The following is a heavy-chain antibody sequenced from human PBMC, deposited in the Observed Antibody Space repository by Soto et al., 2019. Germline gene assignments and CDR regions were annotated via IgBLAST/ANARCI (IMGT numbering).Heavy chain of an antibody. Sequence: GGSLRLSCAASGFTFSSYDMHWVRQATGKGLEWVSAIGTAGDTYYPGSVKGRFTISRENAKNSLYLQMNSLRAGDTAVYYCARGRGGPAQESAFDIWGQGTMVTVSS. CDR3: ARGRGGPAQESAFDI. CDR2: IGTAGDT. V-gene: IGHV3-13*01. D-gene: IGHD2-15*01. J-gene: IGHJ3*02. CDR1: GFTFSSYD.